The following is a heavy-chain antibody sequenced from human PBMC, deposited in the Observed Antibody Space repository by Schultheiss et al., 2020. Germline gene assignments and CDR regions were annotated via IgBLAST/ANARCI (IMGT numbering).Heavy chain of an antibody. CDR1: GFTFSDYY. D-gene: IGHD6-19*01. CDR2: ISSSSSYI. J-gene: IGHJ4*02. V-gene: IGHV3-21*01. Sequence: GGSLRLSCAASGFTFSDYYMNWVRQAPGKGLEWVSSISSSSSYIYYADSVKGRFTISRDNAKNSLYLQMNSLRAEDTAVYYCARDRAGKTFDYWGQGTLVTVSS. CDR3: ARDRAGKTFDY.